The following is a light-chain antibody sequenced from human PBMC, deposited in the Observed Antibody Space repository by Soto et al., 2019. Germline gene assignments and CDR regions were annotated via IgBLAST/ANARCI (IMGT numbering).Light chain of an antibody. CDR1: QSVSSN. CDR3: QQYHHWPPLT. V-gene: IGKV3D-15*01. CDR2: GAS. J-gene: IGKJ4*01. Sequence: EIVMTQSPATLSVSPGGRATLSCRASQSVSSNLAWYRQRPGQPPRLLIHGASTRATGIPARFSGSGSGTEFTLTISSLQSEDSAVYYCQQYHHWPPLTFGGGTKVEIK.